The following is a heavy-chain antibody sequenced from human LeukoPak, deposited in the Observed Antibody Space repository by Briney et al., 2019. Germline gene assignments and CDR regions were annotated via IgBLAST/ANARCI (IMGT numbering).Heavy chain of an antibody. V-gene: IGHV3-48*01. CDR1: GFTFSSYS. Sequence: GGPLRLSCAASGFTFSSYSMNWVRQAPGKGLEWVSYISSSSSTIYYADTVKGRFTISRDNSKNTLYLQMNSLRAEDTAVYYCAVALAADAFDIWGQGTMVTVSS. CDR2: ISSSSSTI. D-gene: IGHD6-13*01. J-gene: IGHJ3*02. CDR3: AVALAADAFDI.